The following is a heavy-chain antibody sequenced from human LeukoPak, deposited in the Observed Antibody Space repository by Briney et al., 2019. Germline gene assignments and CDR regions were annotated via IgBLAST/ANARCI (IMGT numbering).Heavy chain of an antibody. CDR3: AREPPHIRNGAFDI. CDR2: IIPICGTT. CDR1: GGTFSSYA. V-gene: IGHV1-69*13. J-gene: IGHJ3*02. Sequence: SVKISCKASGGTFSSYAISWVRQAPGQGLEWMGGIIPICGTTNYAQKFQGRGTITADESTSTAYMTLSSLRSEDTAVYYCAREPPHIRNGAFDIWGQGTMVTVSS.